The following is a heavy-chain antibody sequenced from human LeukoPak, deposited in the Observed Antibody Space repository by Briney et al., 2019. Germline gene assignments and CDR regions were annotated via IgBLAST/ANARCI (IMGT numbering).Heavy chain of an antibody. CDR1: GFTFSSYW. D-gene: IGHD6-13*01. J-gene: IGHJ4*02. V-gene: IGHV3-7*01. CDR3: ARQLVGDY. CDR2: IKQDGSEK. Sequence: GGSLRLSCAASGFTFSSYWMSWVRQAPGNGLEWVANIKQDGSEKYSKNSLYLQMNSLRAEDTAVYYCARQLVGDYWGQGTLVTVSS.